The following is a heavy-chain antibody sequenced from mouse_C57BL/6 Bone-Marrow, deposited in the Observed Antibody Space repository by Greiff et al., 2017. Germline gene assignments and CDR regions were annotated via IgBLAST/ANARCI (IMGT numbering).Heavy chain of an antibody. CDR1: GFTFTDYY. J-gene: IGHJ2*01. D-gene: IGHD2-4*01. CDR3: ARIGDYDGGSVDY. CDR2: IRNKANGYTT. Sequence: EVKLVESGGGLVQPGGSLSLSCAASGFTFTDYYMSWVRQPPGKALEWLGFIRNKANGYTTEYSASVKGRFTISRDNSQSILYLQMNALRAEDSATYYCARIGDYDGGSVDYWGQGTTLTVSS. V-gene: IGHV7-3*01.